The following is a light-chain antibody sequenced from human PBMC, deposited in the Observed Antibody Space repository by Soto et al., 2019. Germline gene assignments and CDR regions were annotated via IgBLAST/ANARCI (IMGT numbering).Light chain of an antibody. Sequence: DIQMTQSPSSLSASVGDRVTITCRASQSISTYLNWYQQKPGKAPKVLIYAASSLQSEVPSRFSGSGSGTDFTLTISGLLPDDFATYSCQQSYSTPRTFGQWTKVEIK. CDR3: QQSYSTPRT. CDR1: QSISTY. V-gene: IGKV1-39*01. J-gene: IGKJ1*01. CDR2: AAS.